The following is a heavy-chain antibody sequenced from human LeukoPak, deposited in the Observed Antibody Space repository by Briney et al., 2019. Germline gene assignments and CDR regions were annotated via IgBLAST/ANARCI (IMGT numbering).Heavy chain of an antibody. CDR1: GFTFSSYA. Sequence: GGSLRLSCAASGFTFSSYAIHWVRQAPGKGLEWVAVISDDGSNKYYADSVKGRFSISRDNSKNTLYLQMSSLRAEDTAVYYCARGKGNWCFDYWGQGTLVTVSS. V-gene: IGHV3-30*04. J-gene: IGHJ4*02. D-gene: IGHD1-20*01. CDR2: ISDDGSNK. CDR3: ARGKGNWCFDY.